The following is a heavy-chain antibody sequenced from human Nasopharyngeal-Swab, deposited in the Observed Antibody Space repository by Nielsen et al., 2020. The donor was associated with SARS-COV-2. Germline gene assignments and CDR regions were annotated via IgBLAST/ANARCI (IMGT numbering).Heavy chain of an antibody. D-gene: IGHD2-21*02. CDR2: ISAYNGNK. Sequence: ASVKVSCKASGYTFTSYGISWVRQAPGQGLEWMGWISAYNGNKNYAQKLQGRVTMTTDTSTSTAYMELRSLRSDDTAVYYCARDPRGPQHIVVVTASDAFDIWGQGTMVTVSS. J-gene: IGHJ3*02. CDR3: ARDPRGPQHIVVVTASDAFDI. CDR1: GYTFTSYG. V-gene: IGHV1-18*01.